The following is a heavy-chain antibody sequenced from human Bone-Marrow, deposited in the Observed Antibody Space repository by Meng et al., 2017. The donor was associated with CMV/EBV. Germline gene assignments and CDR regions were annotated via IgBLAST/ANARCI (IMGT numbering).Heavy chain of an antibody. CDR3: ASLIGAAPAFDY. Sequence: GESLKISCAASGFIFRSYEMNWVRQAPGKGLEWIADIDNTGWTTHYADSVQGRFIISRDNTKNSLFLQTNSLRADDTAVYHCASLIGAAPAFDYWGQGALVTVSS. CDR2: IDNTGWTT. D-gene: IGHD1-26*01. J-gene: IGHJ4*02. V-gene: IGHV3-48*03. CDR1: GFIFRSYE.